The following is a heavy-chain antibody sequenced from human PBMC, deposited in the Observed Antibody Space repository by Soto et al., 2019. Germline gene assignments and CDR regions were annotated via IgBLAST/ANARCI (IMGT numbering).Heavy chain of an antibody. J-gene: IGHJ5*02. CDR3: AREGSPIVTMQYSFDP. Sequence: QVQLQESGPGLVKPSETLSLTCTVSGGSMTTYYWSWIRQPAGKELEWIGRIYPTGSTNYNPSLRSRATMSIDTSKNQFSLKLTSVTAADTAIYYCAREGSPIVTMQYSFDPWGQGVLVTVSS. V-gene: IGHV4-4*07. CDR1: GGSMTTYY. CDR2: IYPTGST. D-gene: IGHD2-15*01.